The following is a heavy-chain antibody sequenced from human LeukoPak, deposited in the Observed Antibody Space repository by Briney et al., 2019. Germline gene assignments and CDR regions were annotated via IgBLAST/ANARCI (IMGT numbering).Heavy chain of an antibody. J-gene: IGHJ6*03. D-gene: IGHD2-8*01. CDR2: ISGSGGST. V-gene: IGHV3-23*01. CDR1: GFTFSSYA. Sequence: GGSLRLSCAASGFTFSSYAMSWVRQAPGKGLEWVSAISGSGGSTYYADSVKGRFTISRDNSKNTLYLQMNSLRAEDTAVYYCAKGYCTNGVCNPYYYYYMDVWGKGTTVTVSS. CDR3: AKGYCTNGVCNPYYYYYMDV.